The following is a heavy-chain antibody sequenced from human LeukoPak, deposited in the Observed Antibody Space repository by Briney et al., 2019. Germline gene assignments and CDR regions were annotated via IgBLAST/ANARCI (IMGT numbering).Heavy chain of an antibody. CDR2: INPSGGST. CDR3: ARGGIAAAGTFWDYYYYYMDV. D-gene: IGHD6-13*01. Sequence: ALVKVSCKASGYTFTSSYIHWVRQAPGQGLEWMGIINPSGGSTSYAQKFQGRVTMTTDTSTSTVYMELSSLRSEDTAVYYCARGGIAAAGTFWDYYYYYMDVWGKGTTVTVSS. CDR1: GYTFTSSY. V-gene: IGHV1-46*01. J-gene: IGHJ6*03.